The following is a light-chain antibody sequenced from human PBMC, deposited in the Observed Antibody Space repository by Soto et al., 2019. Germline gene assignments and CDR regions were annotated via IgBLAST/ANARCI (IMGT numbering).Light chain of an antibody. V-gene: IGLV2-8*01. CDR2: EVN. CDR3: SSYAGKNNWGV. J-gene: IGLJ2*01. Sequence: QSVLTQPPSASGSPGQSVTISCTGTSSDVGGYDYVSWYQQHPGKAPKLMIYEVNERPSGVPDRFSGSKSGNTASLTVSGLQAEDEADYYCSSYAGKNNWGVFGGGTKLTVL. CDR1: SSDVGGYDY.